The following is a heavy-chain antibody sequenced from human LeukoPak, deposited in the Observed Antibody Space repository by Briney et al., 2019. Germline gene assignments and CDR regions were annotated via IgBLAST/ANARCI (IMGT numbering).Heavy chain of an antibody. V-gene: IGHV3-23*01. J-gene: IGHJ4*02. D-gene: IGHD3-22*01. CDR2: LSAGDGRI. CDR1: GFTFSSSS. Sequence: QPGGSLRLSCVASGFTFSSSSLSWVRQAPGTGLEWVSALSAGDGRIFYADSVKGRFTISRDNSKNTLYLQMDSLRAEDTAVYFCSKDISDFYFTSEYCGQGTLVTVSS. CDR3: SKDISDFYFTSEY.